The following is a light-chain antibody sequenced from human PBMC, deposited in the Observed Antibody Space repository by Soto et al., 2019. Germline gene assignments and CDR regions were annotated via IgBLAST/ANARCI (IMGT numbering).Light chain of an antibody. CDR1: QSVGRSY. V-gene: IGKV3-20*01. J-gene: IGKJ5*01. Sequence: DIVLTQSPGTLSLSPGERATLSCRASQSVGRSYLAWYQQKPGQAPRLLISSVSKRATGIPDRFSGGGSGTVFTLTISRVEPEDFALYICQQYDGSPITVGQGTRLEIK. CDR3: QQYDGSPIT. CDR2: SVS.